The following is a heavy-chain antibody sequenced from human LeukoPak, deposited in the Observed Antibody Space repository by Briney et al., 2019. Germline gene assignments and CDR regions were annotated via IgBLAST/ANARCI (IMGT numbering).Heavy chain of an antibody. D-gene: IGHD1-26*01. CDR1: GFTFSSYE. V-gene: IGHV3-48*03. Sequence: PGGSLRLSCAASGFTFSSYEMNWVRQAPGKGLEWVSYISSNGNTIYYADSVKGRFIFSRDNASNSLDLQMNSLRAEDTAVYYCARKQYSGSYLYFDYWGQGTLVTVSS. CDR2: ISSNGNTI. J-gene: IGHJ4*02. CDR3: ARKQYSGSYLYFDY.